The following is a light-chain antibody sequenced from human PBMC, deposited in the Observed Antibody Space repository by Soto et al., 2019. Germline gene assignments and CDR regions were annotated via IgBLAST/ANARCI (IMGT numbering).Light chain of an antibody. J-gene: IGKJ2*01. CDR2: VAS. V-gene: IGKV1-5*03. CDR3: QQYNRSPYT. Sequence: DIQMTQSPSTLSASVGDRVTITCRASQSVSTWLAWYQQKPGKAPEILIYVASSLESGVPSRFSGSGSGTEFTLTISSLQPDDFATYYCQQYNRSPYTFGQGTKLEI. CDR1: QSVSTW.